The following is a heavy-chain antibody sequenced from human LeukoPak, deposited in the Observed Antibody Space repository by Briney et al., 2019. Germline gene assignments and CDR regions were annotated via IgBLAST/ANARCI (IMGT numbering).Heavy chain of an antibody. J-gene: IGHJ3*02. CDR1: GGTFSSYA. CDR3: ARDGGDYGGNSKAINAFDI. CDR2: IIPIFGTA. V-gene: IGHV1-69*13. Sequence: ASVKVSCKASGGTFSSYAISWVRQAPGQGLEWMGGIIPIFGTANYAQKFQGRVTITADESKSTAYMELSSLRSEDTAVYYCARDGGDYGGNSKAINAFDIWGQGTMVTVSS. D-gene: IGHD4-23*01.